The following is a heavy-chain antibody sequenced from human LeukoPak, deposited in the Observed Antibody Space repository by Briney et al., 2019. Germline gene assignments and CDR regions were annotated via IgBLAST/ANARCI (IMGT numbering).Heavy chain of an antibody. CDR2: ISHSGDII. D-gene: IGHD1-7*01. CDR3: AKAVMELDMSFDY. CDR1: GFTFSSYA. V-gene: IGHV3-23*01. J-gene: IGHJ4*02. Sequence: GGSLRLSCVVSGFTFSSYAMSWVRQAPGKGLEWVSSISHSGDIIHYADSVKGRFTISRDSSKNMLHLQMNSLRAEDTAVYYCAKAVMELDMSFDYWGQGTLVTVSS.